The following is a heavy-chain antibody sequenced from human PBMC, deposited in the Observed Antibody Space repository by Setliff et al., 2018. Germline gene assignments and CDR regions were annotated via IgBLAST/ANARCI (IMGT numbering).Heavy chain of an antibody. CDR3: VKDRGTNWSEGFDS. V-gene: IGHV3-23*01. D-gene: IGHD7-27*01. CDR1: GVTFTNYA. J-gene: IGHJ4*02. CDR2: ISDSGVSK. Sequence: LRLSCAASGVTFTNYAMSWVRQAPGKGLEWISEISDSGVSKYYADSVMGRFSISRDNSKNTLSLQMNSLRAEDTAVYYCVKDRGTNWSEGFDSWGQGTLVTVSS.